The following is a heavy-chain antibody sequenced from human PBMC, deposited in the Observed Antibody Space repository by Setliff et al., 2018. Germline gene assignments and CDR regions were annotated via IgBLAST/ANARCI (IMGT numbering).Heavy chain of an antibody. J-gene: IGHJ4*02. Sequence: SETLSLTCTVSGGSISSYYWSWIRQPPGKGLEWIGYIYYSGSTNHNPSLRSRVTISLDTSKNQFSPKLTSVTAADTAVYYCAEIGSSLDYWGQGILVTVSS. CDR3: AEIGSSLDY. V-gene: IGHV4-59*08. CDR1: GGSISSYY. D-gene: IGHD3-16*01. CDR2: IYYSGST.